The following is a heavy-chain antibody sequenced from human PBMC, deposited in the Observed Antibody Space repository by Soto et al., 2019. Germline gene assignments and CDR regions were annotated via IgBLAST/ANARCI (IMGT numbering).Heavy chain of an antibody. Sequence: QITLKESGPTLVKPTQTLTLTCTFSGFSLSTRGVGVGWIRQPPGKALEWLTLIYWDDDKRYSPSLKSRLTITTDTAKSQVVPRMTNMDPVDTATYYGVHRRDSGGDFDQWGQGTLVTVSS. CDR3: VHRRDSGGDFDQ. CDR1: GFSLSTRGVG. V-gene: IGHV2-5*02. CDR2: IYWDDDK. D-gene: IGHD3-22*01. J-gene: IGHJ4*02.